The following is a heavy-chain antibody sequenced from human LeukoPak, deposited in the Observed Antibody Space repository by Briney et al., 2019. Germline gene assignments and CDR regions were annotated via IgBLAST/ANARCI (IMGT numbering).Heavy chain of an antibody. J-gene: IGHJ4*02. V-gene: IGHV3-74*01. CDR3: VRDFRSADY. CDR2: ICPDGTGI. CDR1: GFIFSLYC. Sequence: GGSLRLSCAVSGFIFSLYCMHWVRQAPGKGPMWVSRICPDGTGISYADSVKARFTTSRDNAKNTVYLQMNGLREEDTAVYYCVRDFRSADYWGQGTLVTVSS.